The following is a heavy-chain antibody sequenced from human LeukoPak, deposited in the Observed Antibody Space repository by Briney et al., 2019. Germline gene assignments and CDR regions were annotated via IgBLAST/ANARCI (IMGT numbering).Heavy chain of an antibody. D-gene: IGHD3-22*01. CDR2: IYYSGST. CDR3: ARYDTVGYYYAFDY. Sequence: SETLSLTCTVSGGSIRSYYWSWIRQPPGKGLEWIGHIYYSGSTKYNPSLESRVTISIDTSKNLLSLKLTSVTAADTAVYYCARYDTVGYYYAFDYWGQGTLVTVSS. CDR1: GGSIRSYY. V-gene: IGHV4-59*01. J-gene: IGHJ4*02.